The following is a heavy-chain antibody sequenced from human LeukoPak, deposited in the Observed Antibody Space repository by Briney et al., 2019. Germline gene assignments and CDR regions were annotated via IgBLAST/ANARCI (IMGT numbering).Heavy chain of an antibody. CDR1: GVTFSSYA. V-gene: IGHV1-69*13. CDR3: ARVPYCSSTSCYTPYHY. D-gene: IGHD2-2*02. J-gene: IGHJ4*02. Sequence: SVKVSCKASGVTFSSYAISWVRQAPGQGLEWMGGIIPIFGTANYAQKFQGRVTITADESTSTAYMELSSLRSEDTAVYYCARVPYCSSTSCYTPYHYWGQGTLVTVSS. CDR2: IIPIFGTA.